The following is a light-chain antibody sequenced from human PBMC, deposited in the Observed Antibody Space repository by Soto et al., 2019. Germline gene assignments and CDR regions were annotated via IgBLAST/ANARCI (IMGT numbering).Light chain of an antibody. CDR3: QHYNSYSEA. J-gene: IGKJ1*01. CDR1: QSISSW. V-gene: IGKV1-5*01. Sequence: DIQMTQSPSPLSASVGDRVTITCRASQSISSWLAWYQQKPGKAPKLLIYDAYSLESGTPSRFSGRRSGTECTLTISSLQPDDVATYYCQHYNSYSEAFGQGTKVDIK. CDR2: DAY.